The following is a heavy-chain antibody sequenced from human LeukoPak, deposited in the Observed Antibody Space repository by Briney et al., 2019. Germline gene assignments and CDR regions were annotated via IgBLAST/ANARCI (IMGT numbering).Heavy chain of an antibody. CDR1: GLTFSRRW. D-gene: IGHD3-10*01. CDR3: AGDRGYLQFDY. CDR2: IKEDGSQK. Sequence: GGSLRLSCSASGLTFSRRWMSWVRQTPGKGLEWVANIKEDGSQKYYADSVMGRFTISRDNAENSLYLQLNSLRAEDTAMYYCAGDRGYLQFDYWGQGTLVTVSS. J-gene: IGHJ4*02. V-gene: IGHV3-7*03.